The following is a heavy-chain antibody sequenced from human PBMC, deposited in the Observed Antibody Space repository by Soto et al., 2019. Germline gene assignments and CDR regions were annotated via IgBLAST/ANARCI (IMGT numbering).Heavy chain of an antibody. CDR3: ARVGEQLPLYYYYYMDV. CDR1: GGSISSYY. Sequence: SETLSLTCTVSGGSISSYYWSWIRQPPGKGLEWIGYIYYSGSTNYNPSLKSRVTISVDTSKNQFSLKLSSVTAAETAVYYCARVGEQLPLYYYYYMDVWGKGTTVTVSS. D-gene: IGHD3-10*01. J-gene: IGHJ6*03. CDR2: IYYSGST. V-gene: IGHV4-59*01.